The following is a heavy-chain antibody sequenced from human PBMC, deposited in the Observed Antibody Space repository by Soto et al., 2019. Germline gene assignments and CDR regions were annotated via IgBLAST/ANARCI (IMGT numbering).Heavy chain of an antibody. J-gene: IGHJ5*01. CDR3: AGRTSLTSVEIFSGGLSGYNWVDP. D-gene: IGHD3-3*01. CDR2: IYYSGSA. V-gene: IGHV4-39*01. CDR1: GGSIRSSSYY. Sequence: SETLSLTCSVSGGSIRSSSYYWGWIRQPPGKGLEWIGSIYYSGSAYYNPSLKSRVTMSVDTSQNQFSLKLSSVTAADTAVYYCAGRTSLTSVEIFSGGLSGYNWVDPWGRGTLVTVSS.